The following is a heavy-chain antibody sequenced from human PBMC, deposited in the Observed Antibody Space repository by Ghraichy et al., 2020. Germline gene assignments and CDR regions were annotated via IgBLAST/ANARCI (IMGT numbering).Heavy chain of an antibody. CDR2: IFSNDEK. CDR1: GFSLSNARMG. CDR3: ARIISYYDSSGYDDAFDI. D-gene: IGHD3-22*01. Sequence: SGPTLVKPTETLTLTCTVSGFSLSNARMGVSWIRQPPGKTLEWLAHIFSNDEKSYSTSLKSRLTISKDTSKSQVVLTMTNMDPVDTATYYCARIISYYDSSGYDDAFDIWGQGTMVTVSS. J-gene: IGHJ3*02. V-gene: IGHV2-26*01.